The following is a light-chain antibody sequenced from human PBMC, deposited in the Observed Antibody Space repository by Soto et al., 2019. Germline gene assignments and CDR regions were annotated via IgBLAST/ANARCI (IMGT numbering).Light chain of an antibody. Sequence: IQMTQSPSSLSASVGDRVTLTCQASHDIRDHLNWYQQKPGKAPNLLIYDASDLETGVPSRFSGGGSGTFFSFTINSLQPEDIATYYCQKHDGVPLFGPGTKVDIK. J-gene: IGKJ3*01. CDR3: QKHDGVPL. CDR1: HDIRDH. V-gene: IGKV1-33*01. CDR2: DAS.